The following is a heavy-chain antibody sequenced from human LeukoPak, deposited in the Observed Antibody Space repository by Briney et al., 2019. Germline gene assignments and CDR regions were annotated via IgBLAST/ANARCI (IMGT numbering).Heavy chain of an antibody. CDR3: AKDFGYSSGWTSDY. CDR1: GFTFSSYA. Sequence: GGSLRLSCTASGFTFSSYAMTWVRQAPGKGLEWVSAIGSSGGGGHTYYADSVKGRFTISRDNSENTLYLQMNSLRAEDTAVHYCAKDFGYSSGWTSDYWGQGTLVTVSS. J-gene: IGHJ4*02. CDR2: IGSSGGGGHT. D-gene: IGHD6-19*01. V-gene: IGHV3-23*01.